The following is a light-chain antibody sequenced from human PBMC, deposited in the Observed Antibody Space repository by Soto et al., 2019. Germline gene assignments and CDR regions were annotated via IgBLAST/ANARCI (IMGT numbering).Light chain of an antibody. V-gene: IGLV2-14*01. CDR1: SSDVGGYNY. CDR3: SSYTSSSTRV. Sequence: QSVLTQPASVSGSPGQSITISCTGTSSDVGGYNYVSWYQQHPGKAPKLMIYDVSNRPSGVSNRFSGSKPGNTASLTISGLQAEDEADYYCSSYTSSSTRVFGTGTKATV. J-gene: IGLJ1*01. CDR2: DVS.